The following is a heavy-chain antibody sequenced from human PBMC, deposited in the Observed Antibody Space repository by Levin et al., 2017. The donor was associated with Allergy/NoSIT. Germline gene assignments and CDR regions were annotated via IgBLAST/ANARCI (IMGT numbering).Heavy chain of an antibody. V-gene: IGHV1-2*02. D-gene: IGHD4-17*01. J-gene: IGHJ4*02. Sequence: GESLKISCEAAGYTFTDHYMHWVRQAPGQRLEWKGWVNCNSGDTHYAQKFQDRVTMTRDTAITTAYIEVSSLRFDDTALYFCARNDYGDYVQNFDYWGQGTLVTVSS. CDR3: ARNDYGDYVQNFDY. CDR2: VNCNSGDT. CDR1: GYTFTDHY.